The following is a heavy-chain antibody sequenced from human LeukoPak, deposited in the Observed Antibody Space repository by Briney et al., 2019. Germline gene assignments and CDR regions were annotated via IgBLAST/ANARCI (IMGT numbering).Heavy chain of an antibody. Sequence: ASVKVSCKASGYTFTGYYMHWVRQAPGQGLEWMGRINPNSGGTNYAQKFQGRVTMTRDTSISTAYMELSRLRSDDTAVYYCVREGPAAIQAFDIWGQGTMVTVSS. CDR2: INPNSGGT. J-gene: IGHJ3*02. D-gene: IGHD2-2*02. CDR1: GYTFTGYY. CDR3: VREGPAAIQAFDI. V-gene: IGHV1-2*06.